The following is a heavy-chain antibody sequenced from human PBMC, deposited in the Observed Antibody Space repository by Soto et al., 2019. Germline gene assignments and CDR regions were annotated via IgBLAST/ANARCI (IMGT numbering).Heavy chain of an antibody. CDR1: GGYISSGGYS. CDR3: ARVPDV. CDR2: IYHSGST. V-gene: IGHV4-30-2*01. Sequence: QLQLQESGSGLVKPSQTLSLTFAVAGGYISSGGYSWTWIRQPPGKGLEWIGYIYHSGSTYYNPSLMIIVTISVDRSKYQFSLKLSAVTAADTAVYYCARVPDVWGQWTTVTVSS. J-gene: IGHJ6*02.